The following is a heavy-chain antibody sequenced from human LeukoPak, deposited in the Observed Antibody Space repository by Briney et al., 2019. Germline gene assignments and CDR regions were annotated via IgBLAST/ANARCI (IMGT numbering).Heavy chain of an antibody. CDR2: IYYSGST. CDR3: GLYYYGSGSYPGGLEDY. Sequence: PSETLSLTCTVSGGSTSSSSYYWGWIRQPPGKGLEWIGSIYYSGSTYYNPSLKSRVTISVDTSKNQFSLKLSSVTAADTAVYYCGLYYYGSGSYPGGLEDYWGQGTLVTVSS. J-gene: IGHJ4*02. V-gene: IGHV4-39*07. CDR1: GGSTSSSSYY. D-gene: IGHD3-10*01.